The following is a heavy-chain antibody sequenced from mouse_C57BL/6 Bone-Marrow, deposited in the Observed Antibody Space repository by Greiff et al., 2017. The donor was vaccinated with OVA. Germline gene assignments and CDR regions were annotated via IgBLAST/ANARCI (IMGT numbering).Heavy chain of an antibody. CDR1: GYTFTSYW. CDR2: IDPNSGGT. V-gene: IGHV1-72*01. J-gene: IGHJ1*03. D-gene: IGHD1-1*01. Sequence: QVQLQQPGAELVKPGASVKLSCKASGYTFTSYWMHWVKQRPGRGLEWIGRIDPNSGGTKYNEKFKSKATLTVDKPASTAYMQLSSLTAEDSAVYYCASPYDGSSYDWYFDVWGTGTTVTVSS. CDR3: ASPYDGSSYDWYFDV.